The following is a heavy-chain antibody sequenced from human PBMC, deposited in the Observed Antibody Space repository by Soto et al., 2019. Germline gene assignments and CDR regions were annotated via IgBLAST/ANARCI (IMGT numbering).Heavy chain of an antibody. CDR1: GCSFSTCA. CDR3: ATQDFRGATGTT. D-gene: IGHD1-1*01. J-gene: IGHJ4*02. Sequence: EGSLRGSCVASGCSFSTCAMGWVRQAPGKGLEWVSLISPNSAATYYTDSVKGRFTISRDNSKNTLYLQMNSLRAEDTAIYNCATQDFRGATGTTWGQGTLVTVSS. V-gene: IGHV3-23*01. CDR2: ISPNSAAT.